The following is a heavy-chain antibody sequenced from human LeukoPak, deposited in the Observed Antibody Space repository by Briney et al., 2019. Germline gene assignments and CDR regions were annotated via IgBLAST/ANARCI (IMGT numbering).Heavy chain of an antibody. D-gene: IGHD3-3*01. J-gene: IGHJ4*02. CDR1: GFTFSSYG. V-gene: IGHV3-30*02. CDR2: IRYDGSNK. CDR3: AKATRGITIFGVVTDGYYFDY. Sequence: PGGSLRLSCAASGFTFSSYGMHWVRQAPGKGLEWVAFIRYDGSNKYYADSVKGRFTISRDNSKNTLYLQMNGLRAEDTAVYYCAKATRGITIFGVVTDGYYFDYWGQGTLVTVSS.